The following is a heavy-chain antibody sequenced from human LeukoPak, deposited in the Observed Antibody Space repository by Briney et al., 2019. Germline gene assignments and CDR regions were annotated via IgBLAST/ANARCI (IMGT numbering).Heavy chain of an antibody. D-gene: IGHD2-2*01. J-gene: IGHJ4*02. CDR2: VNPNGGGT. Sequence: GASVKVSCKASGYTFTGYYVHWVRQAPGQGLEWMGWVNPNGGGTNYAQKFQGRVTMTRDTSISTAYMELSRLRSDDTAVYYCAVWEYQLPAFDYWGQGTLVTVSS. V-gene: IGHV1-2*02. CDR3: AVWEYQLPAFDY. CDR1: GYTFTGYY.